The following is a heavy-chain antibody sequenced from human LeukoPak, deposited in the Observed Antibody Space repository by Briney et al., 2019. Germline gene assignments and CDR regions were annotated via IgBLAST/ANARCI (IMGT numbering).Heavy chain of an antibody. Sequence: PGGSLRLSCAAFGFTVGSDTMSWVRQAPGKGLEWVSIIYSGGSTSYADSVKGRFTISRDNSKNTLYLQMNSLRTEDTAVYYCARGGSYFDISGYYFYWGQGTLVTVSS. J-gene: IGHJ4*02. D-gene: IGHD3-22*01. CDR1: GFTVGSDT. CDR2: IYSGGST. CDR3: ARGGSYFDISGYYFY. V-gene: IGHV3-66*01.